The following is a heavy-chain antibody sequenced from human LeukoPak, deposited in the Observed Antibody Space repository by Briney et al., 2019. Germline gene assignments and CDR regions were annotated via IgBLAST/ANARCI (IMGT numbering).Heavy chain of an antibody. V-gene: IGHV3-23*01. CDR1: GFTFSSYA. CDR3: AKEKGYCSSTSCPGDY. Sequence: PGGSLRLSCAASGFTFSSYAMSWVRQAPGKGLEWVSAISGSGGSTYYADSVKGRFTISRDNSKNTLYLQMNSLRAEDTAVYYCAKEKGYCSSTSCPGDYWGQGTLVTVSS. J-gene: IGHJ4*02. D-gene: IGHD2-2*01. CDR2: ISGSGGST.